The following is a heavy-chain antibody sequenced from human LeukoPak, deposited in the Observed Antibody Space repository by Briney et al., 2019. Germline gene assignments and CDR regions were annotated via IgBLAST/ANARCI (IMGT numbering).Heavy chain of an antibody. CDR1: GGSISSSSYY. V-gene: IGHV4-39*07. CDR2: IYYSGST. D-gene: IGHD2-15*01. Sequence: SETLSLTCTVSGGSISSSSYYWGWIRQPPGKGLEWIGSIYYSGSTYYNPSLKSRVTISVDTSKNQFSLKLSSVTAADTAVYYCARDELDRRIVAAVGWFDPWGQGTLVTVSS. CDR3: ARDELDRRIVAAVGWFDP. J-gene: IGHJ5*02.